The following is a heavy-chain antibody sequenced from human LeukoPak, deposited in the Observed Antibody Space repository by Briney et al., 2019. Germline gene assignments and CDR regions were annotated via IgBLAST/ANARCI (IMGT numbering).Heavy chain of an antibody. D-gene: IGHD2-15*01. CDR1: GGSISSSNW. CDR3: ARSRYCSGGNCYSGTDAFDI. Sequence: KPSETLSLTCAVSGGSISSSNWWSWVRPPPGKGLEWIGEINHSGSTNYNPSLKSRVTISVDTSKNQFSLKLSSVTAADTAVYYCARSRYCSGGNCYSGTDAFDIWGQGTMVTVSS. J-gene: IGHJ3*02. V-gene: IGHV4-4*02. CDR2: INHSGST.